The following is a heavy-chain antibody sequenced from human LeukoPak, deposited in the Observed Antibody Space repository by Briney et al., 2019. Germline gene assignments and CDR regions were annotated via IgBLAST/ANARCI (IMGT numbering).Heavy chain of an antibody. V-gene: IGHV4-39*07. CDR3: ATPTTVTDYGMDV. Sequence: SETLSLTCTVSGGSISSSSYYWGWIRQPPGKGLEWIGSIYYSGSTYYNPSLKSRVTISVDTSKNQFSLNLSSVTAADTAVYYCATPTTVTDYGMDVWGQGTTVTVSS. CDR2: IYYSGST. J-gene: IGHJ6*02. D-gene: IGHD4-17*01. CDR1: GGSISSSSYY.